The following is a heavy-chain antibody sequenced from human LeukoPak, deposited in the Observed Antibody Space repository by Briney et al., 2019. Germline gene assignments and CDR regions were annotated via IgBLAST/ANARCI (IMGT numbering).Heavy chain of an antibody. D-gene: IGHD2-2*01. V-gene: IGHV4-39*01. J-gene: IGHJ4*02. Sequence: SETLSLTCTVSGGSISSSSYYWGWIRQPPGKGLEWIGSIYYSGSTYYNPSLKGRVTISVDTSKNQFSLKLSSVTAADTAVYYCARLAGLYCSSTSCYSRIFDYWGQGTLVTVSS. CDR1: GGSISSSSYY. CDR3: ARLAGLYCSSTSCYSRIFDY. CDR2: IYYSGST.